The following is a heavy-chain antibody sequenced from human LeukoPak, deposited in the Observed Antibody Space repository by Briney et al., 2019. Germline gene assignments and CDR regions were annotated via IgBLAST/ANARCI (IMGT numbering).Heavy chain of an antibody. Sequence: PSETLSLTCTVSGGSISSYYWSWIRQPPGKGLEWIGYIYYSGSTNYNPSLKSRVTISVDTSKNQFSLKLSSVTAADTAVYYCARASSSGWYAGAFDIWGQGTMVTVSS. J-gene: IGHJ3*02. V-gene: IGHV4-59*01. CDR2: IYYSGST. CDR3: ARASSSGWYAGAFDI. D-gene: IGHD6-19*01. CDR1: GGSISSYY.